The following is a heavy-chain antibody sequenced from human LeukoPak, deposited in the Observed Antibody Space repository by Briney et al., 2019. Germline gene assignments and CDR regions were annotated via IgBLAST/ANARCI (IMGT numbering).Heavy chain of an antibody. V-gene: IGHV3-30*03. CDR1: GFTFSSYG. J-gene: IGHJ4*02. Sequence: GGSLRLSCAASGFTFSSYGMHWVRQAPGKGLEWVAVISYDGSNKYYADSVKGRFTISRDNSKNTLYLQMNSLRAEDTAVYCCATYYDSSGHQFDYWGQGTLVTVSS. CDR3: ATYYDSSGHQFDY. D-gene: IGHD3-22*01. CDR2: ISYDGSNK.